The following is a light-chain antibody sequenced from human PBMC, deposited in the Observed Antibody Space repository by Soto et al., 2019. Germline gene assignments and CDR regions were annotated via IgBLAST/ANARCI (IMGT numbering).Light chain of an antibody. CDR3: QHYIRAPYS. Sequence: DTQMTQSPSSLSASVGDRVTITCRASQGISYYLAWYQQMPGKAPKLLMYATSTLQSGVPSRFSGSGSGTDFTLTITSLQPEDVATYYCQHYIRAPYSFGQGTKLEIK. J-gene: IGKJ2*03. CDR2: ATS. CDR1: QGISYY. V-gene: IGKV1-27*01.